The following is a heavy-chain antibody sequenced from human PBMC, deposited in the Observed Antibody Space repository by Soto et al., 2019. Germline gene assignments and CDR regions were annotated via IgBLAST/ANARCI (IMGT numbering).Heavy chain of an antibody. Sequence: QVQLQESGPGLVKPSQTLSLTCTVSGGSISSGGYYWSWIRQHPGKGLEWIGYIYYSGSTYYNPSLKSHVTISVDTSKNQFSLKLSSVTAADTAVYYCARWGYSSGWYQLVQYVAFDIWGQGTMVTVSS. D-gene: IGHD6-19*01. J-gene: IGHJ3*02. V-gene: IGHV4-31*01. CDR2: IYYSGST. CDR1: GGSISSGGYY. CDR3: ARWGYSSGWYQLVQYVAFDI.